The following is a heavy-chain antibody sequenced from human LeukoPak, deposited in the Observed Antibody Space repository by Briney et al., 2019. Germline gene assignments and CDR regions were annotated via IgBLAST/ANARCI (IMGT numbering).Heavy chain of an antibody. J-gene: IGHJ4*02. CDR1: GYSFTSYW. Sequence: GESLKISCKGSGYSFTSYWIGWVRPMPGKGLGWMGIIYPGDSDTRYSPSFQGQVTISADKSISTAYLQWSSLKASDTAMYYCARRRYPGPGSSTSCYNYWGQGTLVTVSS. CDR3: ARRRYPGPGSSTSCYNY. D-gene: IGHD2-2*02. V-gene: IGHV5-51*01. CDR2: IYPGDSDT.